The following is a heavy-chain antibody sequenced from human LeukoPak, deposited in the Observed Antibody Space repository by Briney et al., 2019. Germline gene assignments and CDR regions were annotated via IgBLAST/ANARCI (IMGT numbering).Heavy chain of an antibody. J-gene: IGHJ4*02. D-gene: IGHD6-13*01. CDR1: GFTFSSYE. V-gene: IGHV3-48*03. CDR3: ARERISSSWYYFDY. CDR2: ISSSGSTI. Sequence: GGSLRLSCAASGFTFSSYEMNWVRQAPGKGLEWVSYISSSGSTIYYADSVKGRFTISRDNAKNSLYLQMNSLRAEDTAVYCCARERISSSWYYFDYWGQGTLVTVSS.